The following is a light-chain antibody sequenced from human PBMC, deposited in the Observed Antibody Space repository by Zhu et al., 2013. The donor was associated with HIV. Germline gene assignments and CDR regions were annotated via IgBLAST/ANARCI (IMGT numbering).Light chain of an antibody. J-gene: IGKJ3*01. Sequence: DIQMTQSPSTLSASVGDRVTITCRASQVISSYLAWYQQKPGKAPTLLVYAASTTADEVPSRFSGRGSGTEFTLTIGSLHPEDFATYYCQHVNNNAAFGPGTKVDV. CDR2: AAS. CDR3: QHVNNNAA. CDR1: QVISSY. V-gene: IGKV1-9*01.